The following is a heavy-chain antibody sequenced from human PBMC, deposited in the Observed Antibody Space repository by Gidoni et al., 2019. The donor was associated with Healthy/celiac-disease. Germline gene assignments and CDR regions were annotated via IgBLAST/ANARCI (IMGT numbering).Heavy chain of an antibody. CDR3: ASSGYSSGWYLRKYYFDY. D-gene: IGHD6-19*01. Sequence: QVQLQESGPGLVKPSGTLSLTCSVSARSISSSNWWSWVRQPPGKGLEWIGEIYHSGSTNYNPSLKSRVTISVDKSKNQFSLKLSSVTAADTAVYYCASSGYSSGWYLRKYYFDYWGQGTLVTVSS. J-gene: IGHJ4*02. CDR1: ARSISSSNW. CDR2: IYHSGST. V-gene: IGHV4-4*02.